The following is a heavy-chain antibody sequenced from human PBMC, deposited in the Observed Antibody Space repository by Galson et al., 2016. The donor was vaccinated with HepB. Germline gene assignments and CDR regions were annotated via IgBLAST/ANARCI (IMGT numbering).Heavy chain of an antibody. V-gene: IGHV3-23*01. CDR3: TKDAGFYGGNSPPDS. J-gene: IGHJ5*02. Sequence: SLRLSCAASGFTFSSYAMTWVRQAPGQGLEWVSSINGGDNGGGIGPYYADSVKGRFTISRDNYKNTLYLQMDSLRAEDTAVYFCTKDAGFYGGNSPPDSWGQGTLVTVSS. CDR1: GFTFSSYA. D-gene: IGHD4-23*01. CDR2: INGGDNGGGIGP.